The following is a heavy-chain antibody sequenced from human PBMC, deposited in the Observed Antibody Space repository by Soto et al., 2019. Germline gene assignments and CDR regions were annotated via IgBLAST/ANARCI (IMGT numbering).Heavy chain of an antibody. CDR1: GFTFSNYG. J-gene: IGHJ4*02. Sequence: SLRLSCVASGFTFSNYGMHWVRQAPGKGLEWVALIRYDGSEKLYADSVKDRFTISRDISQSTLYLQMNSLRAEDTAVYYCARDAAVAANDYWGQG. D-gene: IGHD6-19*01. CDR2: IRYDGSEK. V-gene: IGHV3-33*01. CDR3: ARDAAVAANDY.